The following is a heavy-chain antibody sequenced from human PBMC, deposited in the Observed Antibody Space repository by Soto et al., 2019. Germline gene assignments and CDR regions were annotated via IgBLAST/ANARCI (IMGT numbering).Heavy chain of an antibody. CDR1: GFTFSSYV. CDR2: ISYDGSNK. V-gene: IGHV3-30-3*01. J-gene: IGHJ6*02. Sequence: QVQLVESGGGVVQPGRSLRLSCAASGFTFSSYVMHWVRQAPGKGLEWVAVISYDGSNKYYADSVKGRFTISRDNSKNTLYLQMNSLRAEDTAVYYCARESIVVVVAARVDGMDVWGQGTTVTVSS. D-gene: IGHD2-15*01. CDR3: ARESIVVVVAARVDGMDV.